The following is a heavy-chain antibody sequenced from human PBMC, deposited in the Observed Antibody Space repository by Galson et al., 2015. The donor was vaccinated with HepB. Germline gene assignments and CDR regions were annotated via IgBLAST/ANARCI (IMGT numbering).Heavy chain of an antibody. V-gene: IGHV3-48*02. CDR2: ISSSSSTI. Sequence: SLRLSCAASGFTFSSYSMNWVRQAPGKGLEWVSYISSSSSTIYYADSVKGRFTISRDNAKNSLYLQMNSLRDEDTAVYYCAGMSYGLTPYYYYGMDVWGQGTTVTVSS. CDR3: AGMSYGLTPYYYYGMDV. D-gene: IGHD5-18*01. J-gene: IGHJ6*02. CDR1: GFTFSSYS.